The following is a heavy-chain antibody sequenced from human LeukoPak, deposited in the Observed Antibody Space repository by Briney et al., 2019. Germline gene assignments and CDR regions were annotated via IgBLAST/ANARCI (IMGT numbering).Heavy chain of an antibody. CDR2: ISYDGSNK. CDR1: GFTFSSYG. Sequence: PGGSLRLSCAASGFTFSSYGMHWVRQAPGKGLEWVAVISYDGSNKYYADSVKGRFTISRDNSRNTLYLQMNSLRAEDTAVYYCGREIQAPGKTLEYWGQGTLVTVSS. J-gene: IGHJ4*02. V-gene: IGHV3-30*03. CDR3: GREIQAPGKTLEY.